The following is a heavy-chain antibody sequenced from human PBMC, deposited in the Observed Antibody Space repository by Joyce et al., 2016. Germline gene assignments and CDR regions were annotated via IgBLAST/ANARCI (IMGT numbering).Heavy chain of an antibody. CDR2: IYSDETTT. V-gene: IGHV3-74*01. D-gene: IGHD1-1*01. Sequence: ELQLVESGGGLVQPGGSLRLSCAASGFTISGYWMHWVRQAPGKGLVWVSRIYSDETTTSYADSVKCRFTISRDDAKNTLYLQMNSLRVEDTAVYYCARVTTWFDPWGQGTLVTVSS. CDR1: GFTISGYW. J-gene: IGHJ5*02. CDR3: ARVTTWFDP.